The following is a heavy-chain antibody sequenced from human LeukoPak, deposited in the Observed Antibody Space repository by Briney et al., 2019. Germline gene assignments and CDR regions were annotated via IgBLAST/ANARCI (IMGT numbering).Heavy chain of an antibody. CDR1: GFTFSSYG. CDR3: ARDGSIVVVPAAIQFYYHYMDV. V-gene: IGHV3-33*01. J-gene: IGHJ6*03. Sequence: GRSLRLSCAASGFTFSSYGMHWVRQAPGKGLEWVAVIWYDGSNKYYADSVKGRFTISRDNSKNTLYLQMNSLRAEDTAVYYCARDGSIVVVPAAIQFYYHYMDVWGKGTTVTVSS. CDR2: IWYDGSNK. D-gene: IGHD2-2*01.